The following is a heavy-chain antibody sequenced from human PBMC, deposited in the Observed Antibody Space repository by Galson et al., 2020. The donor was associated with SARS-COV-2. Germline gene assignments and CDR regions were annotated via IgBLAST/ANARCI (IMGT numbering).Heavy chain of an antibody. CDR2: IDWDDDE. V-gene: IGHV2-5*08. J-gene: IGHJ3*01. CDR3: AHRRSDSDDGGEDGDFYVSGFGG. Sequence: SGPTLVKPTQTLTLTCTFSGFSLSTSGMCVSWIRQPPGKALEWLARIDWDDDERYSPSLKNRLTITKDTSKNQVVLTMTNMDPVDTATYYCAHRRSDSDDGGEDGDFYVSGFGGWGQVTMGGVAS. D-gene: IGHD2-21*01. CDR1: GFSLSTSGMC.